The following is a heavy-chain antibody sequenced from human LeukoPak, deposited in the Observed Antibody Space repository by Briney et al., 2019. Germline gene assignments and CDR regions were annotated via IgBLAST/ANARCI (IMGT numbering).Heavy chain of an antibody. V-gene: IGHV3-23*01. Sequence: GSLRLSCAASGFTFSNYAMTWVRQAPGEGLEWVSSLSGRGDNTFYADSVKGRFTISRGNSENTLHLQTNSLRAEDTAVYYCAKAYYYGSGSYYVAFDCWGQGTLVTVSS. D-gene: IGHD3-10*01. CDR3: AKAYYYGSGSYYVAFDC. CDR2: LSGRGDNT. J-gene: IGHJ4*02. CDR1: GFTFSNYA.